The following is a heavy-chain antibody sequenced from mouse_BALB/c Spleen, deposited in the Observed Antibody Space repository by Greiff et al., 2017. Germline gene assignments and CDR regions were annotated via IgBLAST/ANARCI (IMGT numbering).Heavy chain of an antibody. CDR2: ISYSGST. D-gene: IGHD1-2*01. CDR3: ARLLRLRPYAMDY. J-gene: IGHJ4*01. CDR1: GDSITSGY. Sequence: EVKVVESGPSLVKPSQTLSLTCSVTGDSITSGYWNWIRKFPGNKLEYMGYISYSGSTYYNPSLKSRISITRDTSKNQYYLQLNSVTTEDTATYYCARLLRLRPYAMDYWGQGTSVTVSS. V-gene: IGHV3-8*02.